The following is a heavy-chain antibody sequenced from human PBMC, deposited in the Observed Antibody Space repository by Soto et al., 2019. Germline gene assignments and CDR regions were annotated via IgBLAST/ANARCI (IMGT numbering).Heavy chain of an antibody. D-gene: IGHD3-16*01. CDR2: ISSSSSYI. V-gene: IGHV3-21*01. J-gene: IGHJ3*02. Sequence: GGSLRLSCAASGFTFSSYSMNWVRQAPGKGLEWVSSISSSSSYIYYADSVKGRFTISRDNAKNSLYLQMNSLRAEDTAVYYCARGVWLWTNRSDAFDIWGQGTMVTVSS. CDR3: ARGVWLWTNRSDAFDI. CDR1: GFTFSSYS.